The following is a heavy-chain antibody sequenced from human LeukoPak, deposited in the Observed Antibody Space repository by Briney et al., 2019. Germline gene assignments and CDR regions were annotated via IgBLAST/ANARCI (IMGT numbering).Heavy chain of an antibody. J-gene: IGHJ4*02. Sequence: RGSLRLSCAASGFTFRSSEMNWVRQAPGKGLEWVSYIGNSGNTMYADSVKGRFTISRDNAKDSVYLQMNSLRAEDTAIYYCAREGSVPSGWSFFDYWGRGALVTVSS. CDR1: GFTFRSSE. D-gene: IGHD2-15*01. CDR2: IGNSGNTM. V-gene: IGHV3-48*03. CDR3: AREGSVPSGWSFFDY.